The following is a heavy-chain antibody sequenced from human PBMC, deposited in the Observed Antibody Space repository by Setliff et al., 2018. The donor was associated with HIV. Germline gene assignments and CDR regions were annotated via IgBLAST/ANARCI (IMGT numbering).Heavy chain of an antibody. V-gene: IGHV1-2*06. CDR3: ASKLYCTNGVCLDAHDI. Sequence: ASVKVSCKASGYTFTAYYMHWVRQAPGQGLEWMGRINPNSGGTNYAQKFQGRVTMTRDTSISTVYMELSRLRSDDTAVYYCASKLYCTNGVCLDAHDIWGQGTMVTVSS. D-gene: IGHD2-8*01. CDR2: INPNSGGT. CDR1: GYTFTAYY. J-gene: IGHJ3*02.